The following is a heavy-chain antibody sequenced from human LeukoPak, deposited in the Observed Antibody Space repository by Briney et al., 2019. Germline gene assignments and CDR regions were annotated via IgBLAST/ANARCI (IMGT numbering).Heavy chain of an antibody. Sequence: GGSLRLSCAASGFTFSSYAMSWVRQAPGKGLEWVSAISNNGGYTYYADSVQSRFTISRDNSKSTLCLQMNSLRAEDTAVYYCAKQLGYCSDGSCYFPYWGQGTLVTVSS. CDR2: ISNNGGYT. CDR3: AKQLGYCSDGSCYFPY. CDR1: GFTFSSYA. J-gene: IGHJ4*02. V-gene: IGHV3-23*01. D-gene: IGHD2-15*01.